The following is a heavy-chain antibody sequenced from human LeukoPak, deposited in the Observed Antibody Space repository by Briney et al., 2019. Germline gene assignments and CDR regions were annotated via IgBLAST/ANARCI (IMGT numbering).Heavy chain of an antibody. Sequence: GGSLRLSCAASGFTFSSYSMNWVRQAPGKGLEWVSYISSSSSTIYYADSVKGRFTISRDNAKNSLYLQMNSLRAEGTAVYYCARGDNTYYYDSSGYRGAFDIWGQGTMVTVSS. J-gene: IGHJ3*02. CDR3: ARGDNTYYYDSSGYRGAFDI. D-gene: IGHD3-22*01. CDR2: ISSSSSTI. V-gene: IGHV3-48*04. CDR1: GFTFSSYS.